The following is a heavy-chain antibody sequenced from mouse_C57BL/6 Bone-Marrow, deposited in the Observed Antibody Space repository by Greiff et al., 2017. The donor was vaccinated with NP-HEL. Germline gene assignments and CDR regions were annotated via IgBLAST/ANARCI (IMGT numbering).Heavy chain of an antibody. D-gene: IGHD1-1*01. V-gene: IGHV1-26*01. CDR2: INPNNGGT. CDR3: ARKTTVVASSDAMDY. J-gene: IGHJ4*01. Sequence: EVQLQQSGPELVKPGASVKISCKASGYTFTDYYMNWVKQSHGKSLEWIGDINPNNGGTSYNQKFKGKATLTVDKSSSTAYMELRSLTSEDSAVYYCARKTTVVASSDAMDYWGQGTSVTVSS. CDR1: GYTFTDYY.